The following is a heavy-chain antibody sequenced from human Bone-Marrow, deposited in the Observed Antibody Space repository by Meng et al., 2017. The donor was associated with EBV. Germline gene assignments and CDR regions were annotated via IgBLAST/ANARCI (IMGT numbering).Heavy chain of an antibody. Sequence: QLGESGPGQVKPSETLSLTCTASGDSISSFYYWGWIRQPPGRGLEWIGSVHYTGSTYYSPSLKSRVTVSVDTSKNQFSLRLTSVTAADTAVYYCARPFPSWQSPRLDPFGAWGQGTLVTVSS. D-gene: IGHD6-19*01. J-gene: IGHJ5*02. CDR2: VHYTGST. CDR1: GDSISSFYY. V-gene: IGHV4-38-2*02. CDR3: ARPFPSWQSPRLDPFGA.